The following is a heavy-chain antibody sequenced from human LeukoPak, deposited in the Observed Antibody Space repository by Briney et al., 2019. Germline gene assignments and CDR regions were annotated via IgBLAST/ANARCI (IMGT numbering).Heavy chain of an antibody. Sequence: ASVKVSCKASGYTFTNYGISWVRQAPRQGLEWMGWISANNGYTNYAQNLQGRVTMTIDTSTSTAYMELRSLRSDDTAVYYCARAEGDSSGYYQFDYWGLGTLVTVSS. CDR1: GYTFTNYG. D-gene: IGHD3-22*01. CDR3: ARAEGDSSGYYQFDY. CDR2: ISANNGYT. V-gene: IGHV1-18*01. J-gene: IGHJ4*02.